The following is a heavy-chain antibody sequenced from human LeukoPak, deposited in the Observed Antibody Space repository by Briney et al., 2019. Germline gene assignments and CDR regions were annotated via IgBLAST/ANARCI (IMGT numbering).Heavy chain of an antibody. J-gene: IGHJ4*02. CDR2: IYYSGST. Sequence: SETLSLTCTVSGGSLSSYYWSWIRQPPGKGLEWIGYIYYSGSTNYNPSLKSRVTISVDTSKNQFSLKLSSVTAADTAVYYCARRRFGEPFDYWGQGTLVTVSS. D-gene: IGHD3-10*01. CDR3: ARRRFGEPFDY. V-gene: IGHV4-59*01. CDR1: GGSLSSYY.